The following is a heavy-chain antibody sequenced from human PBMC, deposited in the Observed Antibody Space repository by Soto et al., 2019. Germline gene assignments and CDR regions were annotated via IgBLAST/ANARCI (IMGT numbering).Heavy chain of an antibody. CDR3: ARDIRKLRYFDWLVFQGQDN. CDR2: INAGNGNT. CDR1: GYTFTSYA. J-gene: IGHJ4*02. Sequence: QVQLVQSGAEVKKPGASVKVSCKASGYTFTSYAMHWVRQAPGQRLEWMGWINAGNGNTKYSQKFQGRVTITRDTSASTAYMELSSLRSEDTAVYYCARDIRKLRYFDWLVFQGQDNWGQGTLVTVSS. D-gene: IGHD3-9*01. V-gene: IGHV1-3*01.